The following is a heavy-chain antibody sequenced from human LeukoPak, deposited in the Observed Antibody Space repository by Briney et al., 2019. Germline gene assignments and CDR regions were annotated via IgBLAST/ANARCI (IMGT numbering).Heavy chain of an antibody. CDR2: IIPIFGTA. CDR1: GGTFSSYA. V-gene: IGHV1-69*13. D-gene: IGHD4-17*01. J-gene: IGHJ4*02. Sequence: GASVKVSCKASGGTFSSYAISWVRQAPGQGLEWMGGIIPIFGTANYAQKFQGRVTITADESASTAYMELSSLRSEDTAVYYCARFRYGDSIDHWGQGNLVTVSS. CDR3: ARFRYGDSIDH.